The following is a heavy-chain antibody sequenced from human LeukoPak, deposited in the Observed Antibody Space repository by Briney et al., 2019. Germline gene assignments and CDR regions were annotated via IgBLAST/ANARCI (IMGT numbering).Heavy chain of an antibody. Sequence: PSETLSLTCTVSGGSISSYYWSWIRQPAGKGLEWIGRIYTSGSTNYNPSLKSRVTMSVDTSKNQFSLKLSSVTAADTAVYYCARETNLLDCSSTSCYDAFDIWGQGTMVTVSS. J-gene: IGHJ3*02. CDR2: IYTSGST. V-gene: IGHV4-4*07. CDR3: ARETNLLDCSSTSCYDAFDI. D-gene: IGHD2-2*01. CDR1: GGSISSYY.